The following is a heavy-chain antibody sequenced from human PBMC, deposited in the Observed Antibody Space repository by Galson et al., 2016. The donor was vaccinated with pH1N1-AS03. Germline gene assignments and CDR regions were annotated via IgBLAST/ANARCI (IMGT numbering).Heavy chain of an antibody. CDR1: GGTLNSYS. V-gene: IGHV1-69*06. J-gene: IGHJ4*02. Sequence: SVKVSCKASGGTLNSYSVHWVQQAPGQGLEWMGGINPSFGGATHAQKFQARVTMTADMSTNTAYMELSGLTSEDTAVYSCARGLTYHFGSGSVFWGQGTLVTVSS. CDR3: ARGLTYHFGSGSVF. D-gene: IGHD3-10*01. CDR2: INPSFGGA.